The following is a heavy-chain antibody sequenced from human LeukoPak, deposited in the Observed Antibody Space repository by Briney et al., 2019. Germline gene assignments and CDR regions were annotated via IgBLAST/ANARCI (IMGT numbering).Heavy chain of an antibody. D-gene: IGHD1-26*01. CDR2: INPNSGGT. CDR3: ARADSIVGATDLDY. Sequence: ASVKVSCKASGYTFTGYYMHWVRQAPGQGLEWMGWINPNSGGTDYAQKFQGRVTMTRDTSISTAYMELSRLRSDDTAVYYCARADSIVGATDLDYWGQGTLVTVSS. J-gene: IGHJ4*02. V-gene: IGHV1-2*02. CDR1: GYTFTGYY.